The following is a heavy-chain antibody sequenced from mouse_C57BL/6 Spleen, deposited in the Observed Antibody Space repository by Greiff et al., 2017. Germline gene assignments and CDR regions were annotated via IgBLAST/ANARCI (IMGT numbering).Heavy chain of an antibody. D-gene: IGHD1-1*01. CDR3: TRRGLYYQYFDV. Sequence: QVQLKQSGAELVRPGASVTLSCKASGYTFTDYEMHWVKQTPVHGLEWIGAIDPETGGTAYNQKFKGKAILTADKSSSTAYMELRSLTSEDSAVYYCTRRGLYYQYFDVWGTGTTVTVSS. CDR2: IDPETGGT. J-gene: IGHJ1*03. CDR1: GYTFTDYE. V-gene: IGHV1-15*01.